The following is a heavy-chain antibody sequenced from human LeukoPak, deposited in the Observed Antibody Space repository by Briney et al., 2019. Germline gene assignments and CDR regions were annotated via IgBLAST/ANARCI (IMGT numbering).Heavy chain of an antibody. V-gene: IGHV1-46*01. D-gene: IGHD5-12*01. CDR3: ARAYSGYDAFDY. CDR2: INPSGGST. CDR1: GYTFTSYY. J-gene: IGHJ4*02. Sequence: ASVKVSCKASGYTFTSYYMHWVRQAPGQGLEWMGIINPSGGSTSYAQKLQGRVTMTTDTSTSTAYMELRSLRSDDTAVYYCARAYSGYDAFDYWGQGTLVTVSS.